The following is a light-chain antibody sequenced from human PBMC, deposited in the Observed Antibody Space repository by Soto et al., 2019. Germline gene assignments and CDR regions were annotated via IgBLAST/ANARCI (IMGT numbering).Light chain of an antibody. Sequence: EIVMTQSPATLSVSPGERATLSCGASQSVSNNLAWYQQKPGQAPRLLIYGASTRATGIPARFSGSGSGTEFTLTVSSLQSEDVAVYYCQQYNTWPRTFGQGTKVEIK. CDR1: QSVSNN. J-gene: IGKJ1*01. CDR2: GAS. V-gene: IGKV3-15*01. CDR3: QQYNTWPRT.